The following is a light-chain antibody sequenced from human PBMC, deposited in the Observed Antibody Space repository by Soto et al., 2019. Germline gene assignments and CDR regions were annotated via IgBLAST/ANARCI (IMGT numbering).Light chain of an antibody. Sequence: DIQMTQSPSTLSASVGDRVTITCRASQSISSWLAWYQQKPGKAPKLLIYKASTLKSGVPSRFSGSGSGTEFTHTISSLQPDDFATYYCQQYNSYWTFGQGTKVEIK. CDR3: QQYNSYWT. V-gene: IGKV1-5*03. CDR2: KAS. CDR1: QSISSW. J-gene: IGKJ1*01.